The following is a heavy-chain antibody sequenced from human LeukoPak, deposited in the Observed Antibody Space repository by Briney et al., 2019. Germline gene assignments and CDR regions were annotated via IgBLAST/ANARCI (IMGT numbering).Heavy chain of an antibody. V-gene: IGHV3-7*01. J-gene: IGHJ4*02. CDR1: GFTFSSYW. CDR3: ARGLWLASYFDY. D-gene: IGHD5-18*01. CDR2: IKQDGSEK. Sequence: GGSLRLSXAASGFTFSSYWMSWVRQAPGKGMEWVANIKQDGSEKYYVDSVKGRFTISRDNAKNSLYLQMNSLRAEDTAVYYCARGLWLASYFDYWGQGTLVTVSS.